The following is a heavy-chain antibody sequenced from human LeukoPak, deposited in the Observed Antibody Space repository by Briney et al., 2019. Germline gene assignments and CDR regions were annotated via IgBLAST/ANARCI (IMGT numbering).Heavy chain of an antibody. CDR2: ISSSGSST. CDR3: ARGQLWKDY. J-gene: IGHJ4*02. Sequence: PGGSLRLSCAASGFTFSDYYMSWLRQAPGKGLEWVSYISSSGSSTNYADSVKGRFTISRDNAKNSLYLEMNSLRAEDTAGYYWARGQLWKDYWGQGTLVTVSS. V-gene: IGHV3-11*01. D-gene: IGHD5-24*01. CDR1: GFTFSDYY.